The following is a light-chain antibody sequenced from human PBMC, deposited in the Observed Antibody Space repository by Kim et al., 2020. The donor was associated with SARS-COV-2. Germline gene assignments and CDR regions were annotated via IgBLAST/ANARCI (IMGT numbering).Light chain of an antibody. CDR1: QSISTW. J-gene: IGKJ1*01. Sequence: DIQMTQSPSSLSASVGDRVTITCRASQSISTWLAWYQQKPGKAIELLILDACRLQGGVPSRFSGRGSGTEFTLTITSLQPDDIATYHCQQNDTQLTFGQGTKVDIK. V-gene: IGKV1-5*01. CDR2: DAC. CDR3: QQNDTQLT.